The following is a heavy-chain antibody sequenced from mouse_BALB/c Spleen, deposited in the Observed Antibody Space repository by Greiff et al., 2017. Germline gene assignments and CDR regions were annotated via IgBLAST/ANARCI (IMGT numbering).Heavy chain of an antibody. J-gene: IGHJ4*01. V-gene: IGHV2-6-7*01. CDR1: GFSLTGYG. CDR2: IWGDGST. D-gene: IGHD1-2*01. Sequence: VQLQESGPGLVAPSQSLSITCTVSGFSLTGYGVNWVRQPPGKGLEWLGMIWGDGSTDYNSALKSRLSISKDNSKSQVFLKMNSLQANDTAIYYCARKSVGYSVDYWGQGTSVTVSS. CDR3: ARKSVGYSVDY.